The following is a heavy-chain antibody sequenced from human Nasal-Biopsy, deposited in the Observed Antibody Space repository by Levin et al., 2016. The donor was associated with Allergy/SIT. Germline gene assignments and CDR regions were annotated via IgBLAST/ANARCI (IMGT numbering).Heavy chain of an antibody. Sequence: GESLKISCSASGFSFSSYWMHWVRQAPGKGLVWVSRISNDGSSTFYADSVKGRFTISRDTTKNTLYLQMSSLRVEDTAVYYCARERLPEDSGDYHFPPGIDFWGQGTQVSVSS. CDR2: ISNDGSST. CDR1: GFSFSSYW. J-gene: IGHJ4*02. D-gene: IGHD4-17*01. CDR3: ARERLPEDSGDYHFPPGIDF. V-gene: IGHV3-74*01.